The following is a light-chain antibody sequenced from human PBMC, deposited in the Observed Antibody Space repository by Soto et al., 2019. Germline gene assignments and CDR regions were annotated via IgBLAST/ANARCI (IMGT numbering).Light chain of an antibody. CDR2: DVS. Sequence: QSALTQPASVSGYPGQSIAIACTGTSSDVGAYDYVSWYQQHPGKAPKVMIYDVSNRPSGVSNSFSGSKSGNTASLTISGLQAEDEADYYCSSYTSSSTYVFGTGTKVTVL. V-gene: IGLV2-14*01. CDR3: SSYTSSSTYV. J-gene: IGLJ1*01. CDR1: SSDVGAYDY.